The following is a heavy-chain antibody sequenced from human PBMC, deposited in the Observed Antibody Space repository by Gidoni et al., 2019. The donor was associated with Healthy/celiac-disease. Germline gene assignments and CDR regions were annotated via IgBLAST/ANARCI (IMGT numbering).Heavy chain of an antibody. V-gene: IGHV3-15*01. J-gene: IGHJ4*02. CDR3: TTEPYNWNDAVWFDY. Sequence: EVQLVESGGGLVKPGGSLRLPCAASGFTFSHAWMSWVRQAPGKGLEWVGRIKSKTDGGTTDYAAPVKGRFTISRDDSKNTLYLQMNSLKTEDTAVYYCTTEPYNWNDAVWFDYWGQGTLVTVSS. D-gene: IGHD1-20*01. CDR2: IKSKTDGGTT. CDR1: GFTFSHAW.